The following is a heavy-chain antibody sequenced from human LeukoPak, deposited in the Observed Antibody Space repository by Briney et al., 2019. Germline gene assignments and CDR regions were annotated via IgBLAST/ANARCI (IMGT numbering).Heavy chain of an antibody. CDR2: IYYSGST. CDR1: GGSISSSSYY. CDR3: ARDYYVWGSYRPSRYFDY. D-gene: IGHD3-16*02. Sequence: SETLSLTCTVSGGSISSSSYYWGWIRQPPGKGLEWIGSIYYSGSTYYNPSLKSRVTISVDTSKNQFSLKLSSVTAADTAVYYCARDYYVWGSYRPSRYFDYWGQGTLVTVSP. V-gene: IGHV4-39*07. J-gene: IGHJ4*02.